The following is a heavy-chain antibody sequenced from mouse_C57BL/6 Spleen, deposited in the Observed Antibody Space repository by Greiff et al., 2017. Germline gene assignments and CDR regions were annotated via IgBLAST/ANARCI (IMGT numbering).Heavy chain of an antibody. CDR3: ARSLTAQATYFDY. Sequence: QVQLKQSGAELVKPGASVKISCKASGYAFSSYWMNWVKQRPGKGLEWIGQIYPGDGDTNYNGKFKGKATLTADKSSSTAYMQLSSLTSEDSAVYFCARSLTAQATYFDYWGQGTTLTVSS. CDR1: GYAFSSYW. D-gene: IGHD3-2*02. CDR2: IYPGDGDT. J-gene: IGHJ2*01. V-gene: IGHV1-80*01.